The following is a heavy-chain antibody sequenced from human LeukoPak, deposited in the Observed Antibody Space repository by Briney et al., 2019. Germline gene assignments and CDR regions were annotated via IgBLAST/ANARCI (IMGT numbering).Heavy chain of an antibody. V-gene: IGHV4-39*01. CDR2: ISYSGST. D-gene: IGHD1-1*01. CDR3: AERRFYRPFDY. Sequence: SETLSLTCTVSGGSISTSNYYWGWIRQPPGKGLEWIGSISYSGSTYYNPSLKSRVTISVDTSESQFSLKLSSVTAIDTAVYYCAERRFYRPFDYWGQGTLVTVSS. CDR1: GGSISTSNYY. J-gene: IGHJ4*02.